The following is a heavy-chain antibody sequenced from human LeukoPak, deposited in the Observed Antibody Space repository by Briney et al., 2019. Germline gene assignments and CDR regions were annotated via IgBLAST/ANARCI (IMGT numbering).Heavy chain of an antibody. CDR3: ARGSSGYFQH. V-gene: IGHV4-59*12. CDR1: GGSISSYY. J-gene: IGHJ1*01. Sequence: PSETLSLTCTVSGGSISSYYWSWIRQPPGKGLEWIGYIYYSGSTNYNPSLKSRVTISVDTSKNQFSLKLSSVTAADTAVYYCARGSSGYFQHWGQGTLVTVSS. CDR2: IYYSGST.